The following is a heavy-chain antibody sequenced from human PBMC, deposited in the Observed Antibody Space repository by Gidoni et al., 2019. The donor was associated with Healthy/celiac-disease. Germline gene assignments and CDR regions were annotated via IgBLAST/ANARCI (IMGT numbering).Heavy chain of an antibody. CDR3: ARDPTNDYSHLGMDV. CDR2: INPSGGST. J-gene: IGHJ6*02. V-gene: IGHV1-46*01. CDR1: GYTFTSYY. Sequence: QVQLVQSGAAVKKPGASVKVSCKASGYTFTSYYMHWVRQAPGQGLEWMGIINPSGGSTSYAQKFQGRVTMTRDTSTSTVYMELSSLRSEDTAVYYCARDPTNDYSHLGMDVWGQGTTVTVSS. D-gene: IGHD4-4*01.